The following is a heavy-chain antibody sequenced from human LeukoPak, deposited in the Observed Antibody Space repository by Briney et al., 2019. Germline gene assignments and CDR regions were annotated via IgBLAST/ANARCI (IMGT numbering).Heavy chain of an antibody. Sequence: GGSLRLSCAASGFTFSSYEMNWVRQAPGKGLEWVSYISSSGSTIYYADSVKGRFTISRDNAKNSLYLQMDSLRAEDTAVYYCARDQECGGDCYSYGMDVWGQGTTVTVSS. V-gene: IGHV3-48*03. CDR3: ARDQECGGDCYSYGMDV. D-gene: IGHD2-21*01. CDR1: GFTFSSYE. CDR2: ISSSGSTI. J-gene: IGHJ6*02.